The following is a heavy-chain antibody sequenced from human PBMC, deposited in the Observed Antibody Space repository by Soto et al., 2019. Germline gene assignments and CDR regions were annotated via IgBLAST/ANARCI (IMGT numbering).Heavy chain of an antibody. CDR3: ARDRIVVVPAAINYYYGMDV. Sequence: VQLVESGGGVVQPGRSLRLSCAASGFTFSSYGMHWVRQAPGKGLEWVAVIWYDGSNKYYADSVKGRFTISRDNSKNTLYLQMNSLRAEDTAVYYCARDRIVVVPAAINYYYGMDVWGQGTTVTVSS. CDR1: GFTFSSYG. CDR2: IWYDGSNK. V-gene: IGHV3-33*01. J-gene: IGHJ6*02. D-gene: IGHD2-2*01.